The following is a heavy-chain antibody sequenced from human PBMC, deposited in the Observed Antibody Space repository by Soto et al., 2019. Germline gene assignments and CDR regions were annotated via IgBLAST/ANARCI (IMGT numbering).Heavy chain of an antibody. Sequence: SETLSLTCAVYGGSFSGYYWSWIRQPPGKGLEWIGEINHSGSTNYNPSLKSRVTISVDTSKNQFSLKLSSVTAADTTVYYCARGKSYYDFWSGYYREGYYYYMDVWGKGTTVTVSS. CDR3: ARGKSYYDFWSGYYREGYYYYMDV. D-gene: IGHD3-3*01. CDR1: GGSFSGYY. V-gene: IGHV4-34*01. J-gene: IGHJ6*03. CDR2: INHSGST.